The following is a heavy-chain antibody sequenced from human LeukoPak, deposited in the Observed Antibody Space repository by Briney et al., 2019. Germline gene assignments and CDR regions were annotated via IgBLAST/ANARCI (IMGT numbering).Heavy chain of an antibody. CDR1: GYTFTGYY. V-gene: IGHV1-2*02. D-gene: IGHD3-22*01. Sequence: ASVKVSCKASGYTFTGYYMHWVRQAPGQGLEWMGWINPNSGGTNYAQKFQGRVTMTRDTSISTAYMELRRLRSDDTAVYYCARGSSYDSSGYYTDAFDVWGQGTMVTVSS. CDR2: INPNSGGT. CDR3: ARGSSYDSSGYYTDAFDV. J-gene: IGHJ3*01.